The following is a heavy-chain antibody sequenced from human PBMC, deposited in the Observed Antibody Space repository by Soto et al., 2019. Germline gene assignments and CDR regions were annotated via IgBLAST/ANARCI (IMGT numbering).Heavy chain of an antibody. D-gene: IGHD3-9*01. CDR3: AKDYDILTGYYLVAFDY. V-gene: IGHV3-23*01. J-gene: IGHJ4*02. CDR1: GFTFSSYA. Sequence: GGSLRLSCAASGFTFSSYAMSWVRQAPGKGLEWVSAISGSGGSTYYADSVKGRFTISRDNSKNTLYLHMNSLRAEDTAVYYCAKDYDILTGYYLVAFDYWGQGTLVTVSS. CDR2: ISGSGGST.